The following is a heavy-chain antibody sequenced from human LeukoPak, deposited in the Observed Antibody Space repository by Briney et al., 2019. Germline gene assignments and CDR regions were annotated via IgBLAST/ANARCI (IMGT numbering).Heavy chain of an antibody. CDR3: TSRTPQNYWYFGP. D-gene: IGHD1-14*01. CDR1: GFTFGDYA. V-gene: IGHV3-49*03. J-gene: IGHJ2*01. CDR2: VRTKTYGGTT. Sequence: GGSLRLSCIASGFTFGDYAMSWFRQAPGKGLEWVGFVRTKTYGGTTEYAASVRGRFTISRDDSKSIAYLQMNSLKTEDTAMYYCTSRTPQNYWYFGPWGRGTLVTVSS.